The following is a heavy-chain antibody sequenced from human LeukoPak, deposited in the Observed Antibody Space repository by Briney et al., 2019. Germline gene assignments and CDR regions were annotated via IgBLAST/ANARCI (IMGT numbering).Heavy chain of an antibody. V-gene: IGHV3-11*04. CDR2: ISSRGDAI. CDR3: ARDKYNSGAYGDFDH. J-gene: IGHJ4*02. Sequence: GGSLRLSCAASGFTLSDYYMTWIRQAPGKGLEWGSYISSRGDAIYYADSVKGRFTISRDNGKNSLYLQMNSLRAEDTAVYYCARDKYNSGAYGDFDHWGQGTLVTVSS. CDR1: GFTLSDYY. D-gene: IGHD6-19*01.